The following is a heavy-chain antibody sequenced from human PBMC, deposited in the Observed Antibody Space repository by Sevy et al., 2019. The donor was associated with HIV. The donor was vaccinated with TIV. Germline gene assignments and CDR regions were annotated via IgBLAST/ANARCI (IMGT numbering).Heavy chain of an antibody. Sequence: SETLSLTCAVSGGSISSVNWWHWVRQPPGKGLEWIGEIYHSGYTNYNPSLKSRVTISVDNSKNQFSLNLNSVTAADTAVYYCARGGDTPRGFDPWGQGSLVTVSS. V-gene: IGHV4-4*02. J-gene: IGHJ5*02. CDR1: GGSISSVNW. CDR3: ARGGDTPRGFDP. D-gene: IGHD3-16*01. CDR2: IYHSGYT.